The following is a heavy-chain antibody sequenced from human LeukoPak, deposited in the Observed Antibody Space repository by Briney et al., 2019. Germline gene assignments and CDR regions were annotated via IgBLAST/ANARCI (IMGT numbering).Heavy chain of an antibody. CDR3: ASHYSSGSYRYTGSFDS. CDR2: INHSGTT. V-gene: IGHV4-34*01. Sequence: PSETLSLTCAVYGGSFSDYYWSWIRQPPGKGLEWIGEINHSGTTNYSPSLKSRVSISVDTSKNQFSLKSNSVTAADAAMYYCASHYSSGSYRYTGSFDSWGQGMLVNVSS. CDR1: GGSFSDYY. J-gene: IGHJ4*02. D-gene: IGHD3-16*02.